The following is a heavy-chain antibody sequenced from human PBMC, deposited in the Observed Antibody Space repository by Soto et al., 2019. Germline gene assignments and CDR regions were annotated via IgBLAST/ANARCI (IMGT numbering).Heavy chain of an antibody. Sequence: QVQLQEAGPGLVTPSGTLSLTCAVSGGSISSSNWWSWVRQPPGKGLEWIGDICHSGSTNYNRSHKSRVNIAVDKFKNQFSLKLGSVTAAETAVYYCARRQPKYSSGGTPPPYNWFDPWGQGTLVTVSS. CDR1: GGSISSSNW. CDR3: ARRQPKYSSGGTPPPYNWFDP. D-gene: IGHD6-19*01. J-gene: IGHJ5*02. V-gene: IGHV4-4*02. CDR2: ICHSGST.